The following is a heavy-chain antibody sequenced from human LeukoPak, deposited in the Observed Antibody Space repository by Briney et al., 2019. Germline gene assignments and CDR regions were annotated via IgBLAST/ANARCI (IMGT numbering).Heavy chain of an antibody. CDR3: AKGGILTGYQFDY. Sequence: GRSLRLSCAASGFTFNSYGMHWVRQAPGKGLEWVAVISYDGSNKYYADSVKGRFTISRDNSKNTLYLQMNSLRAEDTAVYYCAKGGILTGYQFDYWGQGTLVTVSS. CDR1: GFTFNSYG. J-gene: IGHJ4*02. V-gene: IGHV3-30*18. CDR2: ISYDGSNK. D-gene: IGHD3-9*01.